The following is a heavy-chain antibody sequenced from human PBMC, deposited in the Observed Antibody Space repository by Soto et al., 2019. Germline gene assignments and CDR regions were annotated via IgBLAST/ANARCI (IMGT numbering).Heavy chain of an antibody. J-gene: IGHJ4*02. V-gene: IGHV2-5*01. CDR1: GFSLSTSAVG. CDR2: IYWNDDK. D-gene: IGHD3-3*01. Sequence: SGPTLVNPTQTLTLTCTFSGFSLSTSAVGVGWIPQPPGTALEGLALIYWNDDKRYSPSLNSRVPVSNDTSKNQVALTMTNVDPVDTATYYCAHSKRAPYYDFWSGFPAYYFDYWGQGTLVTVSS. CDR3: AHSKRAPYYDFWSGFPAYYFDY.